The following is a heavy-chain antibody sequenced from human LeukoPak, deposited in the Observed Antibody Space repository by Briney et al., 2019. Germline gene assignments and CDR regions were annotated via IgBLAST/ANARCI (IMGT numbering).Heavy chain of an antibody. D-gene: IGHD3-3*01. CDR2: ISAYNGNT. CDR1: GYTFTSYG. CDR3: ARDFTYYDFWSGYYWHYFDY. J-gene: IGHJ4*02. Sequence: GASVKVSCKASGYTFTSYGISWVRHAPGQGLEWMGWISAYNGNTNYAQKLQGRVTMTTDTSTSTAYMELRSLRSDDTAVYYCARDFTYYDFWSGYYWHYFDYWGQGTLVTVSS. V-gene: IGHV1-18*01.